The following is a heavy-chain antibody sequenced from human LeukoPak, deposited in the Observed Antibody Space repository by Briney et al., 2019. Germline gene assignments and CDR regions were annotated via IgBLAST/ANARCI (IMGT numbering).Heavy chain of an antibody. CDR1: GYTFTSYG. CDR3: ARHTSSGFDY. V-gene: IGHV1-8*01. Sequence: GASVKVSCKASGYTFTSYGINWVRQATGQGLEWMGWMNPNSGNTGYAQKFQGRVTMTRNTSMSTAYMELSSLRSEDTAVYYCARHTSSGFDYWGQGTLATVSS. D-gene: IGHD6-6*01. J-gene: IGHJ4*02. CDR2: MNPNSGNT.